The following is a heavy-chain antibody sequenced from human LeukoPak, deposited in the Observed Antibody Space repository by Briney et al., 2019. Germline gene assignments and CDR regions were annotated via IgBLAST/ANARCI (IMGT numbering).Heavy chain of an antibody. CDR2: IGGDGVGK. V-gene: IGHV3-23*01. CDR3: AKRMGGTPDH. D-gene: IGHD1-26*01. Sequence: GGSLRLSCVASGFIFRNYAMTWVRQAPGKGVEGGSAIGGDGVGKDYADSVKGRFTSSRDNSKSTLYLQINSLRAEDTALYYCAKRMGGTPDHWGLGTLVTVSS. J-gene: IGHJ5*02. CDR1: GFIFRNYA.